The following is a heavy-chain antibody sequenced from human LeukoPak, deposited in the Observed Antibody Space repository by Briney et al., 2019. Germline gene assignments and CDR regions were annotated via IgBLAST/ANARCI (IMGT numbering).Heavy chain of an antibody. CDR2: IYTSGST. CDR3: AREGYDSL. V-gene: IGHV4-61*09. CDR1: GGSISSGNYY. J-gene: IGHJ4*02. Sequence: SETLSLTCTVSGGSISSGNYYWSWIRQPAGKGLEWIGHIYTSGSTNYNPSLKTRVTISVDTSKNHFSLKLSSVTAADTAVCYCAREGYDSLWGQGTLVTVSS. D-gene: IGHD3-3*01.